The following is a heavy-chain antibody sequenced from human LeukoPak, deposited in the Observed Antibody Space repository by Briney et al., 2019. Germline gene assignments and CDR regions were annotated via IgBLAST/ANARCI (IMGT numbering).Heavy chain of an antibody. CDR2: IYYSRST. V-gene: IGHV4-59*01. Sequence: PSETLSLTCTVSGGSISSYDWSWIRQPPGKGLEGMGYIYYSRSTNYNPSLKSRVPISVDTSKNQFSLKLSSVTAADTAVYYCARTYSSAGEYYFDYWGQGTLVTVSS. CDR1: GGSISSYD. D-gene: IGHD6-19*01. J-gene: IGHJ4*02. CDR3: ARTYSSAGEYYFDY.